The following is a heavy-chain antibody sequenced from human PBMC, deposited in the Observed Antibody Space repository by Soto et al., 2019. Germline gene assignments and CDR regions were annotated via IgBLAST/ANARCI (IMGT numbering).Heavy chain of an antibody. CDR3: ARDSGRYSSSWYYYYYGMDV. D-gene: IGHD6-13*01. J-gene: IGHJ6*02. CDR2: IYHNGNT. CDR1: SHTSTY. V-gene: IGHV4-59*01. Sequence: SHTSTYWTWIRQPPGKGLEWIAYIYHNGNTAYNPSLKSRVTISVDTSKNQFSLKLSSVTAADTAVYYCARDSGRYSSSWYYYYYGMDVWGQGTTVTVS.